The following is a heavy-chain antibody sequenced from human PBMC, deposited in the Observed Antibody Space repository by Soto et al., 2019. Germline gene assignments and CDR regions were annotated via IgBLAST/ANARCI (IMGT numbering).Heavy chain of an antibody. CDR3: ARRGYCSGGSCYSGWFDP. J-gene: IGHJ5*02. CDR2: IWYDGSNK. CDR1: GFTFSSYG. V-gene: IGHV3-33*01. Sequence: GGSLRLSCAASGFTFSSYGMHWVRQAPGKGLEWVAVIWYDGSNKYYADSVKGRFTISRDNSKNTLYLQMNSLRAEDTAVYYCARRGYCSGGSCYSGWFDPWGQGTLVTVSS. D-gene: IGHD2-15*01.